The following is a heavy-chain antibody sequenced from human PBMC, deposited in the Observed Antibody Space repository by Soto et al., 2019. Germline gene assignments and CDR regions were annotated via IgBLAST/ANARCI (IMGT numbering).Heavy chain of an antibody. CDR2: IYPGDSDT. V-gene: IGHV5-51*01. D-gene: IGHD2-15*01. CDR1: GDSFTSYW. J-gene: IGHJ6*02. CDR3: ARHRREYCSGGSCYSKPVYYYYGMDV. Sequence: GESLKISCKGSGDSFTSYWIGWVRQMPGKGLEWMGIIYPGDSDTRYSPSFQGQVTISADKSISTAYLQWSSLKASDTAMYYCARHRREYCSGGSCYSKPVYYYYGMDVWGQGTTVTVSS.